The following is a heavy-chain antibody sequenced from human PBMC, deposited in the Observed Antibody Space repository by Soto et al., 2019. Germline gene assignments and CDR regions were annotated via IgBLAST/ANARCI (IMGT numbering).Heavy chain of an antibody. CDR2: INPKFGDT. Sequence: QVPLVQSGAEVKEPGDSVRVSCEASGYTFTAYYIHWVRQAPGQGLEWMGWINPKFGDTTYAQDFQGRVSMTRDMSISTVYMEWSRLTSDDTAIYYCARNMDYYYGPGSGNGHGFWGQGTTVTVFS. CDR1: GYTFTAYY. J-gene: IGHJ6*02. D-gene: IGHD3-10*01. V-gene: IGHV1-2*02. CDR3: ARNMDYYYGPGSGNGHGF.